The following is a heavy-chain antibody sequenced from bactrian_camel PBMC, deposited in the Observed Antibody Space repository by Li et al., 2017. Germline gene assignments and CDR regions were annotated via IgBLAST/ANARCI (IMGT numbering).Heavy chain of an antibody. CDR3: AAEGGYGLSYCQSADYRY. D-gene: IGHD5*01. J-gene: IGHJ4*01. Sequence: DVQLVESGGGSVQAGGSLRLSCAASGATSRPNLMGWFRQAPGKGREGVAVIFTGQRSTYYADSVKGRFTISQDSAKNTVYLLMNSLNPEDTAMYYCAAEGGYGLSYCQSADYRYWGQGTQVTVS. CDR2: IFTGQRST. CDR1: GATSRPNL. V-gene: IGHV3S40*01.